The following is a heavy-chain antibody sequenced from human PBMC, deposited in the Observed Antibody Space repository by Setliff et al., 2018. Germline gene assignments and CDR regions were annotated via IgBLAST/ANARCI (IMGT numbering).Heavy chain of an antibody. CDR2: INPNSGGT. J-gene: IGHJ4*02. Sequence: ASVKVSCKASGYTFTGYYMHWVRQAPGQGLEWMGWINPNSGGTNYAQKLQGRVTMTRDTSISTAYMELNRLRSDDTAVYYCARTIVGGATRLDYWGLGTLVTVSS. CDR1: GYTFTGYY. V-gene: IGHV1-2*02. D-gene: IGHD1-26*01. CDR3: ARTIVGGATRLDY.